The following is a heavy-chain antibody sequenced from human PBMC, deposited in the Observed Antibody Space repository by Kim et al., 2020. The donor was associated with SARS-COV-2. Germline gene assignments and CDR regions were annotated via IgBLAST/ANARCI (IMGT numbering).Heavy chain of an antibody. CDR1: GYTFTNYA. CDR3: AKWGSYDPFDY. Sequence: ASVKVSCKASGYTFTNYAMHWVRQAPGQRLEWMGWINDGNGNTKYSQKFQGRVTITRDTSASTVYMELSSLRSEDTAVYYCAKWGSYDPFDYWGQGTLVT. CDR2: INDGNGNT. D-gene: IGHD1-26*01. V-gene: IGHV1-3*01. J-gene: IGHJ4*02.